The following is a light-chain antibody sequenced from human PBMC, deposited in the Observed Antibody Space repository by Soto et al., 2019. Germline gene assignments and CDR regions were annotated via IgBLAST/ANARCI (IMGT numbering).Light chain of an antibody. CDR3: QQYYSTPLT. Sequence: DIVMTQSPDSLAVSLGERATINCKSSQSVLSSSNNKNYLAWYQQKPGQPPKMLIYWASTRESGVPDRFSGSGSGTDFTLTISRLQAEDGAVYYCQQYYSTPLTFGPGTKVDIK. CDR1: QSVLSSSNNKNY. CDR2: WAS. V-gene: IGKV4-1*01. J-gene: IGKJ3*01.